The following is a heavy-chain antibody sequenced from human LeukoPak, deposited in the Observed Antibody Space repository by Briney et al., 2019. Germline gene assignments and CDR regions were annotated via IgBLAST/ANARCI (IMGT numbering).Heavy chain of an antibody. CDR2: IKQDGSEK. Sequence: GGSLRLSCAASGFTISSYWMSWVRQAPGKGLEWVANIKQDGSEKYYVDSVKGRFTISRDNAKNSLYLQMNSLRAEDTAVYYCARDLGDSGWYYAFDIWGQGTMVTVSS. D-gene: IGHD6-19*01. CDR3: ARDLGDSGWYYAFDI. CDR1: GFTISSYW. J-gene: IGHJ3*02. V-gene: IGHV3-7*01.